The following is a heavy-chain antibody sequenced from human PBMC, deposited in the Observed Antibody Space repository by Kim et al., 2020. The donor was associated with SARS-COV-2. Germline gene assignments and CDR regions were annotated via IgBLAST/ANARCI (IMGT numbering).Heavy chain of an antibody. J-gene: IGHJ4*02. CDR3: ARHPPLLH. Sequence: SGRIYYNPSLRGRVTIPVDTSKNQFSLQLSSVTAADTAIYYCARHPPLLHWGQGTLITVSS. D-gene: IGHD2-15*01. CDR2: SGRI. V-gene: IGHV4-39*01.